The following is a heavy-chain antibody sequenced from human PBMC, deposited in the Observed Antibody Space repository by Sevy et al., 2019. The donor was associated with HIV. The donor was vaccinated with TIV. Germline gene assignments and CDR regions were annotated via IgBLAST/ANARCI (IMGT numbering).Heavy chain of an antibody. J-gene: IGHJ6*02. CDR1: GFTFSSYG. V-gene: IGHV3-30*02. D-gene: IGHD5-12*01. CDR3: AREGGYTDQGMDV. CDR2: IRYDGSNK. Sequence: GGSLRLSCAASGFTFSSYGMHWVRQAPGKGLEWVAFIRYDGSNKYYADSVKGRFTISRDNAKNSLFVQMHSLRAEDTAVYYCAREGGYTDQGMDVWGQGTTVTVSS.